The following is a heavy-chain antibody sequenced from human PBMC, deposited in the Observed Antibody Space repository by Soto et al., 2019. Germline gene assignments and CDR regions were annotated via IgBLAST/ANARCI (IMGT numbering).Heavy chain of an antibody. D-gene: IGHD3-3*01. V-gene: IGHV4-34*01. J-gene: IGHJ6*02. CDR1: GGSFSGYY. Sequence: SETLSLTCAVYGGSFSGYYWSWIRQPPGKGLEWIGEISHSGSTNYNPSLKSRVTIPVDMSKNQFSLKLSSVTAADTAVYYCARDKKAGPTRFLVWLVASYGMDVWGQGTTVTVSS. CDR3: ARDKKAGPTRFLVWLVASYGMDV. CDR2: ISHSGST.